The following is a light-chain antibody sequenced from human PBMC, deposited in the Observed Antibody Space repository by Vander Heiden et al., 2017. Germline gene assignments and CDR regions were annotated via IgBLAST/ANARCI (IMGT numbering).Light chain of an antibody. CDR3: AAWDDSLNGWV. V-gene: IGLV1-44*01. CDR1: SSNIGSNT. CDR2: SNN. Sequence: QSVLTQPPSPSGPPGQRVTISCSGSSSNIGSNTVNWYQQHPGTAPKLLIYSNNQRPSGVPDRFSGSKSGTSASLASSGLQSEDEADYYCAAWDDSLNGWVFGGGTKLTVL. J-gene: IGLJ3*02.